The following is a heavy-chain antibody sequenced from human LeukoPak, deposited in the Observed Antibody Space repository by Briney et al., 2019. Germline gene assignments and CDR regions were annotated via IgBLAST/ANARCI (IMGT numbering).Heavy chain of an antibody. D-gene: IGHD3-22*01. CDR1: GFTFSSYS. V-gene: IGHV3-21*01. CDR3: ARAPHDSSGYYYH. Sequence: GGSLRLSCAASGFTFSSYSMNWVRQAPGKGLEWVSSISSSSSYIYYADSVKGRFTISRDNAKNSLYLQMNSLRAEDTAVYYCARAPHDSSGYYYHWGQGTLVTVSS. J-gene: IGHJ5*02. CDR2: ISSSSSYI.